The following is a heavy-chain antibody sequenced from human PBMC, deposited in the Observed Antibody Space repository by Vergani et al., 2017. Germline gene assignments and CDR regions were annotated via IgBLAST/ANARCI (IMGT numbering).Heavy chain of an antibody. CDR2: FDPEDGET. V-gene: IGHV1-24*01. CDR1: GYTLTELS. CDR3: ATVLYSSGSYPTAPFDY. Sequence: QVQLVQSGAEVKKPGASVQVSCKVSGYTLTELSMHWVRQAPGKGLEWMGGFDPEDGETIYAQKFQGRVTMTEHTSTDTAYMELSSLRSEDTAVYYCATVLYSSGSYPTAPFDYWGQGTLVTVSS. D-gene: IGHD3-10*01. J-gene: IGHJ4*02.